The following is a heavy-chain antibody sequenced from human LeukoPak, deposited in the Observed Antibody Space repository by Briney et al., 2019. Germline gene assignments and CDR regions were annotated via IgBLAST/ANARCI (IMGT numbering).Heavy chain of an antibody. Sequence: SETLSLTCAVYGGSFSGYHWSWIRQPPGKGLEWIGEINYSGSTNFNLSLKSRITISVDTSKNQFSLKLSSVTAADTAVYYCARHSGGVNTHFDYWGQGTLVTVSS. CDR2: INYSGST. CDR1: GGSFSGYH. D-gene: IGHD3-16*01. J-gene: IGHJ4*02. V-gene: IGHV4-34*01. CDR3: ARHSGGVNTHFDY.